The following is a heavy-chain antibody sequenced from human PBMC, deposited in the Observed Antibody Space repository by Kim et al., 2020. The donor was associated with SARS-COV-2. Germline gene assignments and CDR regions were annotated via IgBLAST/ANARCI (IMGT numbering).Heavy chain of an antibody. CDR1: GFTFSSYA. CDR3: ARSGSGSYYNWFDP. V-gene: IGHV3-30*04. D-gene: IGHD3-10*01. J-gene: IGHJ5*02. Sequence: GGSLRLSCAASGFTFSSYAMHWVRQAPGKGLEWVAVISYDGSNKYYADSVKGRFTISRDNSKNMLYLQMNSLRAEDTAVYYCARSGSGSYYNWFDPWGQGTLVTVSS. CDR2: ISYDGSNK.